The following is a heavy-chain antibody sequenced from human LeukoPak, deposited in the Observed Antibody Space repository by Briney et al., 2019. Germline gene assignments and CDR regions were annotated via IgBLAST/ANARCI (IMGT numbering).Heavy chain of an antibody. J-gene: IGHJ6*03. D-gene: IGHD6-19*01. Sequence: AGCLRLSCAASGFTFSSYAMTWVRQAPGKGLEWVATISDSGGGTYYADSVKGRFTISRDTSENTLYLQMNSLRAEDTAVYYCAQPGITVAGNSPNYYFMDVWGKGATVTVSS. V-gene: IGHV3-23*01. CDR3: AQPGITVAGNSPNYYFMDV. CDR1: GFTFSSYA. CDR2: ISDSGGGT.